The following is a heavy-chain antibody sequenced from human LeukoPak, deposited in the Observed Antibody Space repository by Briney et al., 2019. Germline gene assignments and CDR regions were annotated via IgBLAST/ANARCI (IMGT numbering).Heavy chain of an antibody. J-gene: IGHJ4*02. CDR1: GGSISSGGYY. CDR2: IYYSGST. CDR3: ARQVLRFLEWPADYFDY. Sequence: SETLSLTCTVSGGSISSGGYYWGWIRQPPGKGLEWIGSIYYSGSTYYNPSLKSRVTISVDTSKNQFSLKLSSVTAADTAVYYCARQVLRFLEWPADYFDYWGQGTLVTVSS. V-gene: IGHV4-39*01. D-gene: IGHD3-3*01.